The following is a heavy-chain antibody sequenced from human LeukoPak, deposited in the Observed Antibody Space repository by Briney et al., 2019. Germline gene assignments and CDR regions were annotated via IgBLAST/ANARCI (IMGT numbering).Heavy chain of an antibody. CDR3: ARDYYDSSGYSD. D-gene: IGHD3-22*01. J-gene: IGHJ4*02. V-gene: IGHV1-18*04. CDR1: GYTFTGYN. Sequence: ASVKVSCKASGYTFTGYNIHWVRQAPGQGLEWMGWISAYNGNTNYAQKLQGRVTMTTDTSTSTAYMELRSLRSDDTAVYYCARDYYDSSGYSDWGQGTLVTVSS. CDR2: ISAYNGNT.